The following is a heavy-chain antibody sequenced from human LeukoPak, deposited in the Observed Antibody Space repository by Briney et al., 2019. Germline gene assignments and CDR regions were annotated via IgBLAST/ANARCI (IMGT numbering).Heavy chain of an antibody. CDR3: ASWSQPR. CDR1: GFTFSSYG. J-gene: IGHJ4*02. Sequence: GGSLRLSCAASGFTFSSYGMHWVRQAPGKGLEWVSSISSSSSCIYYADSVKGRFTISRDNAKNSLYLQMNSLRAEDTAVYYCASWSQPRWGQGTLVTVSS. CDR2: ISSSSSCI. V-gene: IGHV3-21*01. D-gene: IGHD1-1*01.